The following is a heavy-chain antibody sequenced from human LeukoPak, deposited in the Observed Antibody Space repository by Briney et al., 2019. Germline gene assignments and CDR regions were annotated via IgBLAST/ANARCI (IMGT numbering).Heavy chain of an antibody. CDR2: ISGSGGST. CDR1: GFTFSSYA. D-gene: IGHD5-18*01. V-gene: IGHV3-23*01. CDR3: ARSSDRGYSSHYYYYGMDV. Sequence: QTGGSLRLSCAASGFTFSSYAMSWVRQAPGKGLEWVSAISGSGGSTYYADSVKGRITISRDNAKNSLYLQMNSLRAEDTAVYYCARSSDRGYSSHYYYYGMDVWGQGTTVTVSS. J-gene: IGHJ6*02.